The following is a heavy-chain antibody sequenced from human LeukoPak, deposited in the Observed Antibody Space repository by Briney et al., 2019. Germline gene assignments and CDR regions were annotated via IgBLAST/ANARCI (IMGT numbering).Heavy chain of an antibody. V-gene: IGHV3-7*01. Sequence: PGGSLRLSCAASGFTFSSYAMSWVRQAPGKGLEWVANIKQDGSEKYYVDSVKGRFTISRDNAKNSLYLQMNSLRAEDTAVYYCARDNRRIDYWGQGTLVTVSS. J-gene: IGHJ4*02. CDR3: ARDNRRIDY. CDR2: IKQDGSEK. CDR1: GFTFSSYA. D-gene: IGHD2/OR15-2a*01.